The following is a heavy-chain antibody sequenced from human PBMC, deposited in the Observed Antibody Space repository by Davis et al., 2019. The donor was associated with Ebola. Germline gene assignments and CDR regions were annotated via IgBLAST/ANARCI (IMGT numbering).Heavy chain of an antibody. CDR2: ISAYNGNT. CDR3: ARVTYEYSGSSKDYYYGMDV. D-gene: IGHD1-26*01. J-gene: IGHJ6*02. CDR1: GYTFTSYG. Sequence: ASVKVSCKASGYTFTSYGISWVRQAPGQGLEWMGWISAYNGNTNYAQKLQGRVTMTTDTSTSTAYMELSSLRSEDTAVYYCARVTYEYSGSSKDYYYGMDVWGQGTTVTVSS. V-gene: IGHV1-18*04.